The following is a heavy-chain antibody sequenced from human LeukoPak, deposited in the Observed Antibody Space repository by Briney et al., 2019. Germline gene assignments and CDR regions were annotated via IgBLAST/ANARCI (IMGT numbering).Heavy chain of an antibody. V-gene: IGHV4-39*01. Sequence: SETLSLTCIVSGGSISSSNYYWGWIRQPPGKGLEWIGSVYYSGSIYHNPSLKSRVTISVDTSKNQFPLKLSSVTAADTAVYYCARYGVNNNLFDPWGQGTLVTVSS. CDR2: VYYSGSI. D-gene: IGHD3-10*01. J-gene: IGHJ5*02. CDR1: GGSISSSNYY. CDR3: ARYGVNNNLFDP.